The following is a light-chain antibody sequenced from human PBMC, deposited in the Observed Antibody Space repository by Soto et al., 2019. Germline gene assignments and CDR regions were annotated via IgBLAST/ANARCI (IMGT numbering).Light chain of an antibody. J-gene: IGLJ1*01. CDR3: CSYAGSSTSYV. CDR2: EVS. CDR1: SSDVGSYNL. Sequence: QSALTQPASVSGSPGQSITISCTGTSSDVGSYNLVSWYQQHPGKAPNLMIYEVSKRPSGVSNRFSGSKSGNTASLTISGLQAEDEADYYCCSYAGSSTSYVFGTGTKVNVL. V-gene: IGLV2-23*02.